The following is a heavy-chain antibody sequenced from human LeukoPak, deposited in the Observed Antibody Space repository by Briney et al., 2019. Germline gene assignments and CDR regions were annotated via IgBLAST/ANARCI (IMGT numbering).Heavy chain of an antibody. Sequence: GGSLRLSCAASGFTFRGYWMHWVRHAPGKGLVWVSRINADGSTTSYADSVKGRFTISRDNAKNTLYLQLNSLRAEDTAVNYCTRDLYSQYWGQGTLVTVSS. CDR2: INADGSTT. V-gene: IGHV3-74*01. J-gene: IGHJ1*01. CDR1: GFTFRGYW. D-gene: IGHD2-15*01. CDR3: TRDLYSQY.